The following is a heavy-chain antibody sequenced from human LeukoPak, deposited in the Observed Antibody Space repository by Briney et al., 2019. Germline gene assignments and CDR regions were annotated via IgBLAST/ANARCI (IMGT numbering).Heavy chain of an antibody. CDR1: GFTFSSYG. D-gene: IGHD3-22*01. V-gene: IGHV3-30*02. J-gene: IGHJ3*02. CDR2: IGYDGSNK. Sequence: GGSLRLSCAASGFTFSSYGMHGVGQPPARGRGGLPLIGYDGSNKYYADSVKGRFTISRDNSKNTLYLQMNSLRAEDTAVYYCAKRHDSSSTAGDAFDIWGQGTMVTVSS. CDR3: AKRHDSSSTAGDAFDI.